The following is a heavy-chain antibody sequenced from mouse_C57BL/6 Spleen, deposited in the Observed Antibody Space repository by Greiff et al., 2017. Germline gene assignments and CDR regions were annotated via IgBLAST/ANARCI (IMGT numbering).Heavy chain of an antibody. V-gene: IGHV5-17*01. CDR1: GFTFSDYG. J-gene: IGHJ1*03. Sequence: EVKVEESGGGLVKPGGSLKLSCAASGFTFSDYGMHWVRQAPEKGLEWVAYISSGSSTIYYADTVKGRFTISRDNAKNTLFLQMTSLRSEDTAMYYCARKYYGSSPWYFDVWGTGTTVTVSS. CDR2: ISSGSSTI. CDR3: ARKYYGSSPWYFDV. D-gene: IGHD1-1*01.